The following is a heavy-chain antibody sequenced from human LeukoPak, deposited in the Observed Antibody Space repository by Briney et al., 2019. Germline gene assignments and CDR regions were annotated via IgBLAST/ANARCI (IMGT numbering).Heavy chain of an antibody. Sequence: ASVKVSCKGCGYTFSRYYIHWVRQLAGQGRAWMGWINPNSGRTKYAQKFQGRISMTRDKDISTVYMGLSRLTSDDTAVYYCAKGRVVAGSKSLTYHWFAPWGPGTLVTVSS. CDR2: INPNSGRT. V-gene: IGHV1-2*02. D-gene: IGHD6-19*01. CDR1: GYTFSRYY. CDR3: AKGRVVAGSKSLTYHWFAP. J-gene: IGHJ5*02.